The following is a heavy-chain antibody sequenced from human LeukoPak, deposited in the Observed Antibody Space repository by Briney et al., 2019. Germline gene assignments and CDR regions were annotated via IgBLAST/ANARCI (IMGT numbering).Heavy chain of an antibody. CDR3: ARQVVVVAAMRYYYYYIDV. CDR1: GGTFSSYA. D-gene: IGHD2-15*01. CDR2: IIPIFGTA. J-gene: IGHJ6*03. Sequence: SVKVSCKASGGTFSSYAISWVRQAPGQGLEWMGGIIPIFGTANYAQKFQGRVTITTDESTSTAYMELSSLRSEDTAVYYCARQVVVVAAMRYYYYYIDVWGKGTTVTVSS. V-gene: IGHV1-69*05.